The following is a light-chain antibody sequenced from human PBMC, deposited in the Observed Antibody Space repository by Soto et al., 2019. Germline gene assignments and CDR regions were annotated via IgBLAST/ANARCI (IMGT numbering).Light chain of an antibody. CDR2: GAS. Sequence: EIVLTQSPGTLSLSPGERATLSCRASQSVSSSYLAWYQQKPGQAPRLLIYGASSRATGIPDRFSGSGSGTDFTLTISSLEPEDFAVYYCHQYDTSLVSFGPGTKVDI. CDR3: HQYDTSLVS. V-gene: IGKV3-20*01. CDR1: QSVSSSY. J-gene: IGKJ3*01.